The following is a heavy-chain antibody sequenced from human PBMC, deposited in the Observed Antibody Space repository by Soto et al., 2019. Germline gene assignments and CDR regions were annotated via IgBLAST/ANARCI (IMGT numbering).Heavy chain of an antibody. V-gene: IGHV1-46*01. D-gene: IGHD5-18*01. CDR3: AREETTWIQLWLRAFDI. CDR2: INPSGGST. J-gene: IGHJ3*02. Sequence: ASVKVSCKASGYTFTSYYMHWVRQAPGQGLEWMGIINPSGGSTSYAQKFQGRVTMTRDTSTSTVYMELSSLRSEDTAVYYCAREETTWIQLWLRAFDIWGQGTMVTVSS. CDR1: GYTFTSYY.